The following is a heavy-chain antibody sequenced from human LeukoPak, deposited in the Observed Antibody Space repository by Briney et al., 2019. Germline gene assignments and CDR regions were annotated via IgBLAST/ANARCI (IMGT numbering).Heavy chain of an antibody. Sequence: SETLSLTCTVSGGSISSSSYYWGWIRQPPGKGLEWIGSIYYSGSTYYNPSLKSRVTISVDTSKNQFSLKLSSVTAADTAVYYCASSYYYDSSGLFGYWGQGTLVTVSS. CDR2: IYYSGST. D-gene: IGHD3-22*01. CDR1: GGSISSSSYY. CDR3: ASSYYYDSSGLFGY. J-gene: IGHJ4*02. V-gene: IGHV4-39*01.